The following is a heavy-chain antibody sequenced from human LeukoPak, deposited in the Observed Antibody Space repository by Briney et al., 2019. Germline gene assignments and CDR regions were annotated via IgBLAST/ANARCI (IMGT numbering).Heavy chain of an antibody. Sequence: PSETLSLTCTVSGGSISTYFWSWIRQPPGKGLEWIGCIDSSGSTHYNPSLKSRVIISVDTSKNQLSLKLKSVTAADTAVYYCAREPEYWGQGTLVAVSS. D-gene: IGHD1-14*01. CDR1: GGSISTYF. CDR2: IDSSGST. V-gene: IGHV4-59*08. J-gene: IGHJ4*02. CDR3: AREPEY.